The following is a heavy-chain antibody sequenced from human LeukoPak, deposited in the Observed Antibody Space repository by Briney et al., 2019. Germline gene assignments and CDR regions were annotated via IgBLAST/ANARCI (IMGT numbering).Heavy chain of an antibody. CDR2: IKSKTDGGTT. Sequence: GGSLRLSCVASGFTFSTYNMTWVRQAPGKGLEWVGRIKSKTDGGTTDYAAPVKGRFTISRDDSKNTLYLQMNSLKTEDTAVYYCTTPEEGYFDYWGQGTLVTVSS. J-gene: IGHJ4*02. V-gene: IGHV3-15*01. CDR1: GFTFSTYN. CDR3: TTPEEGYFDY.